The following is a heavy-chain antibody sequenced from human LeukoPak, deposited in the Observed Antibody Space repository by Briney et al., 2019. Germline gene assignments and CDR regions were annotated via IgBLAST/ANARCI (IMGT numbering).Heavy chain of an antibody. D-gene: IGHD6-6*01. J-gene: IGHJ4*02. Sequence: GGSLRLSCAASGFTFSSYWMHWVRQAPGKELVWVSRINSDGSSTSYADSVKGRFTISRDNAKNTLYLQMNSLRAEDTAVYYCARVVTEDSSSSDYWGQGTLVTVSS. CDR3: ARVVTEDSSSSDY. V-gene: IGHV3-74*01. CDR2: INSDGSST. CDR1: GFTFSSYW.